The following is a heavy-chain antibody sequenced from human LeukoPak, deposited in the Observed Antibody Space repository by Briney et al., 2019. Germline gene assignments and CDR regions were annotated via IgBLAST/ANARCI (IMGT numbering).Heavy chain of an antibody. J-gene: IGHJ4*02. CDR2: FDPEDGET. Sequence: ASVKVSCKVSGYTLTELSMHWVRQAPGKGLEWMGGFDPEDGETIYAQKFQGRVTMTEDASTDTAYMELSSLRSEDTAVYYCATGDFWSGYYLDYWGQGTLVTVSS. CDR3: ATGDFWSGYYLDY. D-gene: IGHD3-3*01. CDR1: GYTLTELS. V-gene: IGHV1-24*01.